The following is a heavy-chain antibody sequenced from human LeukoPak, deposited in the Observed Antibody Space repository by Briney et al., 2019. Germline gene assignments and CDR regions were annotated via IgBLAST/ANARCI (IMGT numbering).Heavy chain of an antibody. D-gene: IGHD7-27*01. CDR2: IKQDGSEK. J-gene: IGHJ4*02. CDR3: ARDAETGELDY. CDR1: GFTFSGYW. Sequence: GGSLRLSCAASGFTFSGYWMSWVRQAPGKGLEWVANIKQDGSEKYYVDSVKGRFTISRDNAKNSLYLQMNSLRAEDTAMYYCARDAETGELDYWGQGTLVTVSS. V-gene: IGHV3-7*03.